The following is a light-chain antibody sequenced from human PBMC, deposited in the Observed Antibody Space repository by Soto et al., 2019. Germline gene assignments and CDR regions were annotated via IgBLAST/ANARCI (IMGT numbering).Light chain of an antibody. J-gene: IGKJ5*01. CDR3: QQYETLPT. CDR1: QGISSY. CDR2: AAS. V-gene: IGKV1-9*01. Sequence: IELTQSPSSLSASLGDRVTITCRASQGISSYLAWYQQKPGKAPKLLIYAASTLQSGVPSRLSGSGSGTEFTLTISRLQPEDIATYYCQQYETLPTFGQGTRLEIK.